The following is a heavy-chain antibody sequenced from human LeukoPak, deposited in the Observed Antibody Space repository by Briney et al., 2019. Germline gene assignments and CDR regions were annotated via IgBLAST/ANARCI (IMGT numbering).Heavy chain of an antibody. CDR1: GYTFTSYD. V-gene: IGHV7-4-1*02. CDR2: MNTNTGNP. J-gene: IGHJ4*02. Sequence: ASVKVSCKASGYTFTSYDINWVRQATGQGLEWMGWMNTNTGNPTYAQGFTGRFVFSLGTSVSTAYLQISSLKAEDTAVYYCARGRSNYYGSGSSNDYWGQGTLVTVSS. CDR3: ARGRSNYYGSGSSNDY. D-gene: IGHD3-10*01.